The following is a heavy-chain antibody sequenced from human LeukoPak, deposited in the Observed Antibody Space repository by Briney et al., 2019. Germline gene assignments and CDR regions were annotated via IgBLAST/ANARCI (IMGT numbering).Heavy chain of an antibody. V-gene: IGHV3-23*01. J-gene: IGHJ4*02. CDR3: AKYDFWSGYYTDY. CDR2: ISANGDST. D-gene: IGHD3-3*01. CDR1: GFSFSSFA. Sequence: PGGSLRLSCAVSGFSFSSFAMSWVRQAPGKGLEWVSGISANGDSTYYTDSVKGRFTISRDNSKNMLYLQMNSLRAEDTAVYYCAKYDFWSGYYTDYWGQGTLVTVSS.